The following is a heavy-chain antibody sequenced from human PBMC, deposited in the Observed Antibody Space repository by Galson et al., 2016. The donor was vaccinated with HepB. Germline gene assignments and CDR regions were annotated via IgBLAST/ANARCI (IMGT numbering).Heavy chain of an antibody. V-gene: IGHV1-18*01. CDR1: GYTFTSYG. CDR3: ARGGSWRNFDY. D-gene: IGHD6-13*01. Sequence: SVKVSCKASGYTFTSYGIAWVRQAPGRGLEWMGWISDYNGDRNYAQKLQGRVTLTTDSSTGTAYMVMRSLTSDDTAMYYCARGGSWRNFDYWGQGTLVTVSS. CDR2: ISDYNGDR. J-gene: IGHJ4*02.